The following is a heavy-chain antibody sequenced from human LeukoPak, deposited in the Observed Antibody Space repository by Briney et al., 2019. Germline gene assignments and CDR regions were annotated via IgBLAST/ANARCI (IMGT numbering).Heavy chain of an antibody. J-gene: IGHJ4*02. D-gene: IGHD3-10*01. CDR3: GRGVWFGELYYFDS. CDR2: INRHSGGT. CDR1: GYTFTSYT. Sequence: ASVKVSCKASGYTFTSYTMNWVRQAPGQGLEWMGWINRHSGGTNYAQKFLGRVTMTRETSITTVYMELSRLIYDDTAVYYCGRGVWFGELYYFDSWARGTLVTVAS. V-gene: IGHV1-2*02.